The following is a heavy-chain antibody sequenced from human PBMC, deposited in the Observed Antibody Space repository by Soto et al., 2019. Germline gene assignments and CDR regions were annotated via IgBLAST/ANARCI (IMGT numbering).Heavy chain of an antibody. D-gene: IGHD3-9*01. J-gene: IGHJ6*02. CDR2: ISYDGSNK. CDR1: GFTFSSYA. V-gene: IGHV3-30-3*01. CDR3: ARDPPYYDILTGYYGGYYYYGMDV. Sequence: GGSLRLSCAASGFTFSSYAMHWVRQAPGKGLEWVAVISYDGSNKYYADSVKGRFTISRDNSKNTLYLQMNSLRAEDTAVYYCARDPPYYDILTGYYGGYYYYGMDVWGQGTTVTVSS.